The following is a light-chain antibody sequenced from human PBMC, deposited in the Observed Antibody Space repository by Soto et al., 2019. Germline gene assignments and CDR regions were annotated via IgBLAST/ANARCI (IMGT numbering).Light chain of an antibody. CDR2: VAS. CDR3: QQYGSSPPIT. J-gene: IGKJ5*01. CDR1: QSVSSSY. Sequence: EIVLTQSPATLSLSPGERATLSCGASQSVSSSYLAWYQQKPGLAPRLLIYVASIRDTGIPDRFSGSGSGSDFTLTISRLEPEDFAVYYCQQYGSSPPITFGQGTRLEIK. V-gene: IGKV3D-20*01.